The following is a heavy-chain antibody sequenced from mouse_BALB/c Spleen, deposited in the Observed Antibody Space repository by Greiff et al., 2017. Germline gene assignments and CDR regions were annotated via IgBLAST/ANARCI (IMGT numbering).Heavy chain of an antibody. CDR2: ISDGGSYT. CDR1: GFTFSDYY. CDR3: ARGYYGNYDYAMDY. V-gene: IGHV5-4*02. J-gene: IGHJ4*01. D-gene: IGHD2-1*01. Sequence: EVNLVESGGGLVKPGGSLKLSCAASGFTFSDYYMYWVRQTPEKRLEWVATISDGGSYTYYPDSVKGRFTISRDNAKNNLYLQMSSLKSEDTAMYYCARGYYGNYDYAMDYWGQGTSVTVSS.